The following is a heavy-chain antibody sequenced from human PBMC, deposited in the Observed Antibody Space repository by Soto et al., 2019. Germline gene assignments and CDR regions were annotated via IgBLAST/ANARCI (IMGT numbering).Heavy chain of an antibody. V-gene: IGHV1-18*01. CDR3: ARAYYDFWSGYLDAFDI. J-gene: IGHJ3*02. Sequence: GASVKVSCKASGYTFTSYGISWVRQAPGQGLEWMGWISAYNGNTNYAQKLQGRVTMTTDTSTSTAYMELRSLRSDDTAVYYCARAYYDFWSGYLDAFDIWGQGTMVTV. CDR2: ISAYNGNT. CDR1: GYTFTSYG. D-gene: IGHD3-3*01.